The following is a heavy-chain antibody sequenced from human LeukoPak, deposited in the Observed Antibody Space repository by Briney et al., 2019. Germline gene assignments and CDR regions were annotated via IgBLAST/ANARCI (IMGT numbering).Heavy chain of an antibody. CDR3: ARDQHPYTIFGVVIPVGMDV. D-gene: IGHD3-3*01. V-gene: IGHV1-18*01. J-gene: IGHJ6*02. Sequence: GASVKVSCKASGYTFTSYGISWVRQGPGQGLEWMGWISAYNGNTNYAQKLQGRVTMTTDTSTSTAYMELRSLRSDDTAVYYCARDQHPYTIFGVVIPVGMDVWGQGTTVTVSS. CDR2: ISAYNGNT. CDR1: GYTFTSYG.